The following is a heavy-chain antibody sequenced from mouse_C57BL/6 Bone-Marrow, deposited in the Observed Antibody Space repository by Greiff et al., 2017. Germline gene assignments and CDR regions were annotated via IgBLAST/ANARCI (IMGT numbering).Heavy chain of an antibody. CDR3: SSYLVYDDGAWSAY. V-gene: IGHV2-5*01. D-gene: IGHD2-3*01. Sequence: VKLMESGPGLVQPSQSLSITCTVSGFSLTSYGVHWVRQSPGKGLEWLGVIWRGGSTDYNAAFMSRLSLTKDNSKSQVFFKMNSLQADDTAIYYCSSYLVYDDGAWSAYWGQGTLVTFSA. CDR2: IWRGGST. CDR1: GFSLTSYG. J-gene: IGHJ3*01.